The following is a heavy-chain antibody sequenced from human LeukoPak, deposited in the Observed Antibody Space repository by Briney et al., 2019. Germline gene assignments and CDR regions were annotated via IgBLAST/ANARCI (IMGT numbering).Heavy chain of an antibody. CDR1: GFTFSNYA. CDR3: AGRVTGYSSGYVY. D-gene: IGHD5-18*01. Sequence: GGSLRLSCVASGFTFSNYAMSWVRQAPEKGLDWVSVISGSAHKIRYADSVKGRFTISRDNSENTVYLQMNNLRAEDTALYYCAGRVTGYSSGYVYWGQGTLVTVSS. CDR2: ISGSAHKI. J-gene: IGHJ4*02. V-gene: IGHV3-23*01.